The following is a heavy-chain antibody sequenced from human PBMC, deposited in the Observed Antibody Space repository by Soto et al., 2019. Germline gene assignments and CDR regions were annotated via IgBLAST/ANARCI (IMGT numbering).Heavy chain of an antibody. CDR3: ARGRGLFADY. V-gene: IGHV3-23*01. J-gene: IGHJ4*02. CDR2: ISGSGYT. CDR1: GFTFNNYA. Sequence: EVQLLESGGGLVQPGGSLRLSCVASGFTFNNYALSWVRQAPGKGLEWVSGISGSGYTYYADSVKGRFTISRDFSKNTVYLQMNSLRAEDTALYYCARGRGLFADYWGQGTLVTVSS. D-gene: IGHD5-12*01.